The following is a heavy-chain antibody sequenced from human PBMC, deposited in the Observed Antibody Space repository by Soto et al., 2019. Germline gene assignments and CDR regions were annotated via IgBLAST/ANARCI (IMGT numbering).Heavy chain of an antibody. CDR3: ARGYCSAGSCYGDAFDI. CDR1: GGSISSYY. CDR2: IDYSGRT. D-gene: IGHD2-15*01. J-gene: IGHJ3*02. V-gene: IGHV4-59*08. Sequence: QVQLQESGPGLVKPSETLSLTCTVSGGSISSYYWICIRQPPGKGLEWIGYIDYSGRTNDNPSLKSRVTIAGDTPKHQFSLRLSSVTAAETAVYYGARGYCSAGSCYGDAFDIWGQGTIVTGSS.